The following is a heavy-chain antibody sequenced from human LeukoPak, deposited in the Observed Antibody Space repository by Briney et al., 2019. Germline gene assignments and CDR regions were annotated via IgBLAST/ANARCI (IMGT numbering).Heavy chain of an antibody. CDR1: GFTFGDYV. V-gene: IGHV3-49*04. Sequence: GASLRLSCTASGFTFGDYVMSWVRQAPGKGLEWVGFIRSKGYGGTTEYAASVKGRFTISRDDSKSFAYLQINSLKTEDTGVYYCTRGAYAAGYWGQGTLVTVSS. CDR2: IRSKGYGGTT. CDR3: TRGAYAAGY. J-gene: IGHJ4*02. D-gene: IGHD4-17*01.